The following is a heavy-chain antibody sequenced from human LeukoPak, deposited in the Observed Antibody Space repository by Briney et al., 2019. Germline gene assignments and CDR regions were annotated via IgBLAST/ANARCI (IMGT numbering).Heavy chain of an antibody. V-gene: IGHV3-74*01. CDR1: GFTFSSYW. Sequence: PGGSLRLSCAASGFTFSSYWMHWVRHAPGKGLVWVSRMSSNWSLTAYADSVKGRFPISRDNAKNTLFLQMNSLRVEDTAVYYCARARLGSLDYWGQGALVTVSS. CDR3: ARARLGSLDY. J-gene: IGHJ4*02. CDR2: MSSNWSLT. D-gene: IGHD7-27*01.